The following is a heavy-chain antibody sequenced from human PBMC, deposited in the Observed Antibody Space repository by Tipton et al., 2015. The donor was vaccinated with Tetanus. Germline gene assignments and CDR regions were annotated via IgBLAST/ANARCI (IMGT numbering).Heavy chain of an antibody. V-gene: IGHV4-34*01. Sequence: TLSLTCAVYGGSFSGYYWSWIRQPPGKGLEWIGEINHSGSTSYNPSLKSRVTISVDTSKNQFSLKLSSVTAADTAVYYCARGLNCGGDCYSLDPFDYWGQGTLVTVSS. CDR2: INHSGST. D-gene: IGHD2-21*02. J-gene: IGHJ4*02. CDR1: GGSFSGYY. CDR3: ARGLNCGGDCYSLDPFDY.